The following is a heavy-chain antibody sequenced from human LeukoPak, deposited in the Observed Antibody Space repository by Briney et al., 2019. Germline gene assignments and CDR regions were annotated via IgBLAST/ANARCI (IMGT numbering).Heavy chain of an antibody. V-gene: IGHV3-74*01. D-gene: IGHD3-10*01. Sequence: GGSLRLSCAASGFTFSSYWMHWVRQAPGKGLVWVSRINSDGSSTSYADSVKGRFTISRDNAKNTLYLQMNSLRAEDTAVYYCARVNRQSMVRGVSNGAFDIWGQGTMVTVSS. CDR2: INSDGSST. CDR1: GFTFSSYW. CDR3: ARVNRQSMVRGVSNGAFDI. J-gene: IGHJ3*02.